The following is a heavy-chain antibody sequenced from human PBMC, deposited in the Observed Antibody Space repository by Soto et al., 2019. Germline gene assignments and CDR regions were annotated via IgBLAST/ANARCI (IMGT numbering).Heavy chain of an antibody. CDR2: IHYSGST. J-gene: IGHJ4*02. CDR3: ARGEVLPAASLDY. CDR1: GGSISSGGYY. Sequence: SETLSLTCAVSGGSISSGGYYWSWIRQRPGKGLEWIGDIHYSGSTFYNPSLKSRVTISVDTSENQFSLKLSSMTAADTAVYYCARGEVLPAASLDYWGQGTLVTVSS. V-gene: IGHV4-31*11. D-gene: IGHD2-2*01.